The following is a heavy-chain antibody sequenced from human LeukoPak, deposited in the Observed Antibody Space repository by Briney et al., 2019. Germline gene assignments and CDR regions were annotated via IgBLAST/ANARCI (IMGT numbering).Heavy chain of an antibody. V-gene: IGHV1-69*04. J-gene: IGHJ4*02. CDR1: GGTFSSYA. Sequence: SVTVSCTASGGTFSSYAISWVRQAPGQGLEWMGRIIPILGIANYAQKFQGRVTITADKSTSTAYMELSSLRSEDTAVYYCARAPGSCSGGSCYGENDFDYWGQGTLVTVSS. CDR2: IIPILGIA. D-gene: IGHD2-15*01. CDR3: ARAPGSCSGGSCYGENDFDY.